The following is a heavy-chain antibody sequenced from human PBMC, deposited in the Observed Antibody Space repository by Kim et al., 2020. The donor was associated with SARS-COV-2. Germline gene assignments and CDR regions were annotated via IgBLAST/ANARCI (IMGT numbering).Heavy chain of an antibody. CDR2: TYYSSGWIY. V-gene: IGHV6-1*01. J-gene: IGHJ4*02. CDR3: AKGWLRSSFDS. CDR1: GDSVSINTGG. Sequence: SQTLSLTCAISGDSVSINTGGWNWIWQSPSRGLEWLGRTYYSSGWIYDYAVSPKGRITIKPETSRNQFSLHLNSVTPEDTAVYYCAKGWLRSSFDSWGQGTLVTVSS. D-gene: IGHD5-18*01.